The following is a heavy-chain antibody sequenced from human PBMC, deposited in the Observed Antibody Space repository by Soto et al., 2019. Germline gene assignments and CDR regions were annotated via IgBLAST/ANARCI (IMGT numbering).Heavy chain of an antibody. Sequence: QVQLHQWGAGLLKPSETLSLTCAAYGGSFSGYYWTGIRQPPGTGLECIGEIINSGSTNYNPTLKSRVTMSVDTSKNQFSLKLTSVTAADTAVYYFARDKITGLFDYWGQGTLVTVSS. CDR2: IINSGST. D-gene: IGHD2-8*02. CDR3: ARDKITGLFDY. CDR1: GGSFSGYY. J-gene: IGHJ4*02. V-gene: IGHV4-34*12.